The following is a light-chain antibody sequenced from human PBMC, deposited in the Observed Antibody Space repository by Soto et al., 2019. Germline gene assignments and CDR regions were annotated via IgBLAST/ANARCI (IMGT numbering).Light chain of an antibody. CDR2: EVS. CDR1: SSDVGGYNY. J-gene: IGLJ3*02. V-gene: IGLV2-14*01. CDR3: YSYAGSNNLV. Sequence: QSALTQPASVSGSPGQSITISCTGTSSDVGGYNYDSWYQQHPGKAPKLMIYEVSNRPSGVSNRFSGSKSGNTASLTISGLQAEDEADYYCYSYAGSNNLVFGGGTKLTVL.